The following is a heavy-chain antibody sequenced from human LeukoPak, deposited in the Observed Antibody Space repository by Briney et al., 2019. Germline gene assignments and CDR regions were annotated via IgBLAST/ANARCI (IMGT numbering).Heavy chain of an antibody. CDR3: ARQGIIVLVNPGDFDY. J-gene: IGHJ4*02. D-gene: IGHD3-22*01. CDR1: GGSISSTSYF. V-gene: IGHV4-39*01. CDR2: IYYGGSP. Sequence: SETLSLTCTVSGGSISSTSYFWGWIRQPPGKGLEWIGSIYYGGSPYDNPSLKSRVTISVDSSKNQFSLRLSSVTAADTAVYYCARQGIIVLVNPGDFDYWGQGTLVTVSS.